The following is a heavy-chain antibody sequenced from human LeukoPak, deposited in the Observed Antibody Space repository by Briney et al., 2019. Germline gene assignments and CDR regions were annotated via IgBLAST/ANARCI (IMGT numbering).Heavy chain of an antibody. D-gene: IGHD2-15*01. V-gene: IGHV3-23*01. CDR3: AKEHMAAAVYYFDY. J-gene: IGHJ4*02. Sequence: WGVLRLSCAASGFTLTNYAMSWVRQAPGKGLEWVSSINPSSGNTYYADSVKGRFTIFGDNSKNTLYLQMNSLRAEDTAVYYCAKEHMAAAVYYFDYWGQGTRVTVSS. CDR1: GFTLTNYA. CDR2: INPSSGNT.